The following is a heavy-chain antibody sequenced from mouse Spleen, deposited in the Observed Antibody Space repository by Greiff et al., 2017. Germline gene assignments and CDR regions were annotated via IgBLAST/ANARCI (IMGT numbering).Heavy chain of an antibody. J-gene: IGHJ4*01. CDR2: ISSGSSTI. V-gene: IGHV5-17*01. CDR1: GFTFSDYG. CDR3: ARGLRGSYYAMDY. Sequence: DVKLVESGGGLVKPGGSLKLSCAASGFTFSDYGMHWVRQAPEKGLEWVAYISSGSSTIYYADTVKGRFTISRDNAKNTLFLQMTSLRSEDTAMYYCARGLRGSYYAMDYWGQGTSVTVSS. D-gene: IGHD1-1*01.